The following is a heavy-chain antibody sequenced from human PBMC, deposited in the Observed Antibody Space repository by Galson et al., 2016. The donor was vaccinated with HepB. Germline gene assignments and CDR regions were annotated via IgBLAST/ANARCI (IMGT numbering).Heavy chain of an antibody. D-gene: IGHD4-23*01. CDR2: TYYRSKWFN. V-gene: IGHV6-1*01. J-gene: IGHJ4*01. CDR3: ARTKSKTYGGGNLDY. CDR1: GDSVSSNSAA. Sequence: CAISGDSVSSNSAAWNWIRQSPSRGLEWLGRTYYRSKWFNDYAPSVKSRINISPATSKNQFSLQLNSVTPEDTAVYYCARTKSKTYGGGNLDYWGQGTLVTVSS.